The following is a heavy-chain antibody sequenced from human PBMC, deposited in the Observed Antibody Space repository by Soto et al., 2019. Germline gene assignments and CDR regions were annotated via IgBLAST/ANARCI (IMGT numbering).Heavy chain of an antibody. CDR2: INPNSGGT. D-gene: IGHD3-10*01. CDR1: GYTFTGYY. Sequence: ASVKVSCKASGYTFTGYYMHWVRQAPGQGLEWMGWINPNSGGTNYAQKFQGWVTMTRDTSISTAYMELSRLRSDDTAVYYCARERITRVRAGMDVWGQGTTVTVSS. J-gene: IGHJ6*02. V-gene: IGHV1-2*04. CDR3: ARERITRVRAGMDV.